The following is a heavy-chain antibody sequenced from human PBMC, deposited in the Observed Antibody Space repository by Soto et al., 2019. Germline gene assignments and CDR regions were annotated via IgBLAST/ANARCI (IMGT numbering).Heavy chain of an antibody. D-gene: IGHD6-19*01. Sequence: QVQLQQWGAGLLKPSETLSLTCAVYGGSFSGYYWSWIRQPPGKGLEWIGEINHSGSTNYNPSLKSRVTISVDTSKNQFSLKLSSVTAADTAVYYCATGIGGWYSSGWYYFDYWGQGTLVTVSS. CDR1: GGSFSGYY. V-gene: IGHV4-34*01. J-gene: IGHJ4*02. CDR3: ATGIGGWYSSGWYYFDY. CDR2: INHSGST.